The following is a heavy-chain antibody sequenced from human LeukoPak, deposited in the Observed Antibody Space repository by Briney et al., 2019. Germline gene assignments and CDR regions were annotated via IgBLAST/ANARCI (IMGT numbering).Heavy chain of an antibody. Sequence: PSETLSLTCTVSGGSISSYYWSWIRQPPGKGLEWIGYIYYSGSTNYNPSLKSRVTISVDTSKNQFSLKLSSVTAADTAVYYCARATFPHYDRHPNSIDPWGQGTLVTVSS. J-gene: IGHJ5*02. D-gene: IGHD5-12*01. CDR1: GGSISSYY. V-gene: IGHV4-59*01. CDR3: ARATFPHYDRHPNSIDP. CDR2: IYYSGST.